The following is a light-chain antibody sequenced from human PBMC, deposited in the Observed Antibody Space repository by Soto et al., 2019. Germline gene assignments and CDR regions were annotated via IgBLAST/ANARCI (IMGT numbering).Light chain of an antibody. CDR2: AAS. V-gene: IGKV1-5*01. CDR1: QSISSW. CDR3: QQYNSYSRLT. J-gene: IGKJ4*01. Sequence: DIQMDQSPSTLSASVGDRVTITCRASQSISSWLAWYQQKPGKAPKFLIYAASSLQSGVPSRFSGSGSGTEFTLTISSLQPDDFATYYCQQYNSYSRLTFGGGTKVDIK.